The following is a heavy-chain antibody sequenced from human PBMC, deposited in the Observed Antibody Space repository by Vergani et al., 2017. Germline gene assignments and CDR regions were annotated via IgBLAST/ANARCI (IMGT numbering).Heavy chain of an antibody. CDR2: IRNSGNTI. CDR1: GFSFSDHY. CDR3: ARDHRDYNNYPGSFDI. V-gene: IGHV3-11*01. J-gene: IGHJ3*02. D-gene: IGHD5-24*01. Sequence: QVQLVESGGGLVKPGGSLRLSCAASGFSFSDHYMTWFRQAPGKGLEWVSYIRNSGNTIEYADSVKGRFSISRDNANSSLFLQMDSLRAEDTAVYYCARDHRDYNNYPGSFDIWGQGSMVTVSS.